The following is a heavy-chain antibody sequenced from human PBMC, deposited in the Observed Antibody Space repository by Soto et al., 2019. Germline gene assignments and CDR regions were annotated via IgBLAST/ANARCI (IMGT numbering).Heavy chain of an antibody. J-gene: IGHJ6*02. V-gene: IGHV3-66*01. CDR2: INNAGTT. Sequence: EVQLVEAGGTLGQPGGSLKLSCAASGFDASVNFMTWVRQAPGKGLEWVTAINNAGTTFYADSVKGRFSISRDDSKNTVYLQMNSLRVEDSAMYYCVRANYCYGMDVWGQGTAVTVSS. CDR1: GFDASVNF. CDR3: VRANYCYGMDV.